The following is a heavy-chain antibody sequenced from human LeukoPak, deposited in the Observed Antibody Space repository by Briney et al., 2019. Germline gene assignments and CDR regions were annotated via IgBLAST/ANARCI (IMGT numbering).Heavy chain of an antibody. Sequence: AGSLSLSCAASGFTFSSNYMSWVRQAPGKGLEWVSDINRGGSTYYTDSVKSRFTISRDNSKNTLYLQMNSLRAADTAVYYCARDPPGAVRGYDSYWGQGTLVTVSS. J-gene: IGHJ4*02. CDR1: GFTFSSNY. CDR3: ARDPPGAVRGYDSY. V-gene: IGHV3-53*01. D-gene: IGHD5-12*01. CDR2: INRGGST.